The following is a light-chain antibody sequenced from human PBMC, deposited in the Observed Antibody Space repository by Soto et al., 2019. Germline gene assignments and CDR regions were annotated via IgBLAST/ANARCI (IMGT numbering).Light chain of an antibody. CDR1: QNIRNN. CDR2: GAS. J-gene: IGKJ1*01. V-gene: IGKV3-15*01. Sequence: EVVMTQSPASLSVSPGERVTLSCRASQNIRNNLAWYQQKPGQSPRLLISGASTREAGVPGRFSGSGSGTEFTLIISRLQSEDFAIYYCQQYNNWPPWTFGQGTKV. CDR3: QQYNNWPPWT.